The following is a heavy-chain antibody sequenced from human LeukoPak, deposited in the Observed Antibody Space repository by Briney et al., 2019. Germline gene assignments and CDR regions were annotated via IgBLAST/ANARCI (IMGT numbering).Heavy chain of an antibody. CDR2: IYYSGST. V-gene: IGHV4-59*12. Sequence: SETLSLTCTVSGGSISSYYWSWIRQPPGKGLEWIGYIYYSGSTNYNPSLKSRVTISVDTSKNQFSLKLSSVTAADTAVYYCAKDGYYYGSGADSWGQGTLVTVSS. D-gene: IGHD3-10*01. CDR3: AKDGYYYGSGADS. J-gene: IGHJ4*02. CDR1: GGSISSYY.